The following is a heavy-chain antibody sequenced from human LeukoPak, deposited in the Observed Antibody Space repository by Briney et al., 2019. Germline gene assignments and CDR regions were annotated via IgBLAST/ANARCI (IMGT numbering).Heavy chain of an antibody. D-gene: IGHD3-22*01. J-gene: IGHJ4*02. V-gene: IGHV1-3*01. CDR1: GYTFTSYA. CDR2: INAGNGNT. CDR3: ARVGLTYDSSGYCPFAFDY. Sequence: GASVKVSCKASGYTFTSYAMHWVRQAPGQRLEWMGWINAGNGNTKYSLKFQGRVTITRDTSASTAYMELSSLRSEDTAVYYCARVGLTYDSSGYCPFAFDYWGQGTLVTVSS.